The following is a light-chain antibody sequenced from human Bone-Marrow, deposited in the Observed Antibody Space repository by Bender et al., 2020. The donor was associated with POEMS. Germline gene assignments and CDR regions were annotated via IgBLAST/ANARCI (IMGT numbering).Light chain of an antibody. J-gene: IGLJ2*01. V-gene: IGLV3-21*02. Sequence: SFLLTQPPSVLVAPGQTARVYCEGNIGRKNVHWYQQRPGQAPVLVIYNDGDRPSGIPDRFSASNTGTTATLTITRVEAGDEADYFCQLWNAGSDHPVVFGGGTTVTVL. CDR1: NIGRKN. CDR3: QLWNAGSDHPVV. CDR2: NDG.